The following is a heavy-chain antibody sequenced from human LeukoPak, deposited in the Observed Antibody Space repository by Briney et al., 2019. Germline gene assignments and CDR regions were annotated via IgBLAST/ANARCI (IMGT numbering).Heavy chain of an antibody. V-gene: IGHV4-4*07. CDR2: IYTSGST. CDR3: ARDNVVVVVAATPESYYGMDV. CDR1: GGSISSYY. Sequence: SETLSLTCTVSGGSISSYYWSWIRQPAGKGLEWIGRIYTSGSTNYNPSLKSRVTMSVDTSKNQFSLKLSSVTAADTAVYYCARDNVVVVVAATPESYYGMDVWGQGTTVTVSS. D-gene: IGHD2-15*01. J-gene: IGHJ6*02.